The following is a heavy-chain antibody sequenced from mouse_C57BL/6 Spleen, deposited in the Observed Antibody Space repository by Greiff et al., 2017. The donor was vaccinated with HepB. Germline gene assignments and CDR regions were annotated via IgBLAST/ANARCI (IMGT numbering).Heavy chain of an antibody. D-gene: IGHD1-1*01. CDR2: IYPGDGAT. CDR3: ARGIHGSSFYFDY. V-gene: IGHV1-80*01. Sequence: VQLQQSGAELVKPGASVKISCKASGYAFSSYWMNWVKQRPGKGLEWIGQIYPGDGATNYNGKFKGKATLTADKSSSTAYMQLSSLTSEDSAVYFCARGIHGSSFYFDYWGQGTTLTVSS. CDR1: GYAFSSYW. J-gene: IGHJ2*01.